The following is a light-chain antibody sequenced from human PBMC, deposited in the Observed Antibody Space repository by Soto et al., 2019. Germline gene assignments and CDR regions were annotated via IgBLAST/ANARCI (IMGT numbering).Light chain of an antibody. CDR1: QSVSNTY. J-gene: IGKJ2*01. CDR2: GAS. Sequence: DIVLTQSPGTLSLSPGERATISCRASQSVSNTYLAWYQQKPGQAPMLLIYGASSRATGIPDRISGSGYGTDFSPPISRLEHEEFSVYYCQQYSSSPPYTFGQGTKLEIK. V-gene: IGKV3-20*01. CDR3: QQYSSSPPYT.